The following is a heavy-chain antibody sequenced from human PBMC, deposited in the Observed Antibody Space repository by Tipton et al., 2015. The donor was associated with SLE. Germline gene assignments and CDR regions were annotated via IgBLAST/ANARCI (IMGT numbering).Heavy chain of an antibody. J-gene: IGHJ3*02. CDR2: INHSGST. Sequence: TLSLTCAVYGGSFSGYYWSWIRQPPGKGLEWIGEINHSGSTNYNPSLKSRVTISVDTSKNQFSLKLSSVTAADTAVYYCARHRSGSNGGPFDIWGQGTMVAVSS. V-gene: IGHV4-34*01. CDR1: GGSFSGYY. D-gene: IGHD6-19*01. CDR3: ARHRSGSNGGPFDI.